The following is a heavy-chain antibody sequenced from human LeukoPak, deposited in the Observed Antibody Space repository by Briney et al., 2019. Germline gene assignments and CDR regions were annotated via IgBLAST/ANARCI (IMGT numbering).Heavy chain of an antibody. V-gene: IGHV1-18*01. CDR3: ARDSAYGGNSGRDLDP. J-gene: IGHJ5*02. CDR1: GYTFTRSG. CDR2: ISAYNGNT. Sequence: ASVTVSCKASGYTFTRSGISWVRQAPGQGLEWMGWISAYNGNTIYAQKFQGRVTMTTDTSTSTAYMELRSLKSDDTAVYYCARDSAYGGNSGRDLDPWGQGTLVTVSS. D-gene: IGHD4-23*01.